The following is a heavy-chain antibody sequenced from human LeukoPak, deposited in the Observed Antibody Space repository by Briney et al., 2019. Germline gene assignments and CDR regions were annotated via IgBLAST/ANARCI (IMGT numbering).Heavy chain of an antibody. D-gene: IGHD1-26*01. CDR3: ARVWPHYSGSYYWFDP. CDR2: INHSGST. J-gene: IGHJ5*02. CDR1: GGSFSGYY. V-gene: IGHV4-34*01. Sequence: SETLSLTCAVYGGSFSGYYWSWIRQPPGKGLEWIGEINHSGSTNYNPSLKSRVPISVDTSNNPFSLKLSSVTAADPAVYYCARVWPHYSGSYYWFDPWGQGTLVTVSS.